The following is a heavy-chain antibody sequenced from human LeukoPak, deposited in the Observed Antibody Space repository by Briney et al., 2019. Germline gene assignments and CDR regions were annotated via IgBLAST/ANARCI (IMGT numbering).Heavy chain of an antibody. D-gene: IGHD3-10*01. CDR1: GFIFSDYY. CDR3: AGENYYGSGKPFEY. CDR2: ISRGGTTI. Sequence: GGSLRLSCAASGFIFSDYYMSWFRQAPGKGLEWVSYISRGGTTIYYADSVKGRFTISRDNAKNSVNLQMSSLGAEDTAVYYCAGENYYGSGKPFEYWGQGTLVTVSS. V-gene: IGHV3-11*01. J-gene: IGHJ4*02.